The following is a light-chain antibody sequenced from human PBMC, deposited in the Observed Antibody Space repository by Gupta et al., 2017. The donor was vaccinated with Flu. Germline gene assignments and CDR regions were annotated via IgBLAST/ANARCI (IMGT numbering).Light chain of an antibody. Sequence: GHLSLSPGERATLSCRASQSVSSSYLAWYQQKPGQAPRLLIYGASSRATGIPDRFSGSGSGTDFTLTISRLEPEDFAVYYCQQYGSSPLTFGPGTKVDIK. CDR1: QSVSSSY. CDR2: GAS. J-gene: IGKJ3*01. CDR3: QQYGSSPLT. V-gene: IGKV3-20*01.